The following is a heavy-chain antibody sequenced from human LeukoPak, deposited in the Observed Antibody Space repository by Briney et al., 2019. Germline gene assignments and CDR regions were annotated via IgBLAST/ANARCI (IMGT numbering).Heavy chain of an antibody. V-gene: IGHV1-2*02. Sequence: ASVKVSCKASGYTFTGYYIHWVRQAPGQGLEWMGWINPNSGGTNYAQKFQGRVTMTRDTSISTAYMELSRLRSDDTAVYYCARALEDIVVVVAGFDPWGQGTLVTVSS. CDR3: ARALEDIVVVVAGFDP. J-gene: IGHJ5*02. D-gene: IGHD2-15*01. CDR2: INPNSGGT. CDR1: GYTFTGYY.